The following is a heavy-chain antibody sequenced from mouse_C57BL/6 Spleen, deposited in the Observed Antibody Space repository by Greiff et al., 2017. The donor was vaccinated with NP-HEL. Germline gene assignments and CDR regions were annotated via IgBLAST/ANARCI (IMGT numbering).Heavy chain of an antibody. CDR1: GYTFTGYW. Sequence: VQLQQSGAELMKPGASVKLSCKATGYTFTGYWIEWVKQRPGHGLEWIGEILPGSGSTNYNEKFKGKATFTADTSSNTAYMQLSSLTTEDSAIYYCARARDYYGSSYGYYAMDYWGQGTSVTVSS. D-gene: IGHD1-1*01. J-gene: IGHJ4*01. CDR3: ARARDYYGSSYGYYAMDY. CDR2: ILPGSGST. V-gene: IGHV1-9*01.